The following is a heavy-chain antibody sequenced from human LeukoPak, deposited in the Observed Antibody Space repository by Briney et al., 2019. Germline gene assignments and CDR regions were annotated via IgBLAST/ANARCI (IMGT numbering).Heavy chain of an antibody. CDR2: IYYSGSP. V-gene: IGHV4-59*01. Sequence: SETLSLTCTVSGASITDYYWSWIRQPPAKGLEWIGYIYYSGSPNYNPSLKSRVTPSLDTSQSQFSLKLTSVTAADTAVYYCAYGGDAYKTGYWGQGTLVTVSS. CDR1: GASITDYY. CDR3: AYGGDAYKTGY. D-gene: IGHD5-24*01. J-gene: IGHJ4*02.